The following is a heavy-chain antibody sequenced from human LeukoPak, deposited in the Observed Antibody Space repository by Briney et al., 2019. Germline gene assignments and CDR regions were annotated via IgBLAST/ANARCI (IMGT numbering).Heavy chain of an antibody. J-gene: IGHJ4*02. V-gene: IGHV3-23*01. CDR2: ISASGGST. D-gene: IGHD3-10*01. Sequence: GGSLRLSCAASGFTFSSYAMSWVRQAPGKGLEWVSAISASGGSTYYAGSVKGRFTISRDNSKNTLYLQINSLRAEDTAVYYCAKCTSDYYGSGSYPSFDYWGQGTLVTASS. CDR3: AKCTSDYYGSGSYPSFDY. CDR1: GFTFSSYA.